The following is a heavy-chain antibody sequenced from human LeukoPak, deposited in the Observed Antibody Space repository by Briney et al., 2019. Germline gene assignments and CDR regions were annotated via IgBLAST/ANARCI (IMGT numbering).Heavy chain of an antibody. J-gene: IGHJ3*01. CDR2: ASYDGSHK. CDR1: GFSLGTYG. Sequence: PGGSLRLSCVASGFSLGTYGMHWVRQAPGKGLEWLTVASYDGSHKSYADSVKGRFSISRDNSANTVFLQMNSLRSEDTAVYHCVRAYFTASDCFDAFDLWGQGTLVGVSS. D-gene: IGHD2-21*02. CDR3: VRAYFTASDCFDAFDL. V-gene: IGHV3-30*03.